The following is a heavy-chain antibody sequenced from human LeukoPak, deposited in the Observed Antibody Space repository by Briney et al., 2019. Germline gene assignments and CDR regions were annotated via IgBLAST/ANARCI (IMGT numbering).Heavy chain of an antibody. CDR3: ARGDVAGLVDL. D-gene: IGHD6-19*01. CDR2: IDYSGST. J-gene: IGHJ5*02. Sequence: SETLSLTCTVSGGSIGSYYWSWIRQPPGKGLEWIGYIDYSGSTKYKPSLRSRVTISVDTSRKQLSLKLNSVTAADTAVYYCARGDVAGLVDLWGQGTLVTVSS. V-gene: IGHV4-59*01. CDR1: GGSIGSYY.